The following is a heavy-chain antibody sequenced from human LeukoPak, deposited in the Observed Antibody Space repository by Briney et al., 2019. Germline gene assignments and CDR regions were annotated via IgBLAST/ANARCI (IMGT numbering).Heavy chain of an antibody. CDR2: IIPILGIA. CDR3: ANQNYDSSGYPHPRRWFDP. Sequence: AASVKVSCKASGGTFSSYAISWVRQAPGQGLEWMGRIIPILGIANYAQKFQGRVTITADKSTSTAYMELSSLRSEDTAVYYCANQNYDSSGYPHPRRWFDPWGQGTLVTVSS. D-gene: IGHD3-22*01. V-gene: IGHV1-69*04. J-gene: IGHJ5*02. CDR1: GGTFSSYA.